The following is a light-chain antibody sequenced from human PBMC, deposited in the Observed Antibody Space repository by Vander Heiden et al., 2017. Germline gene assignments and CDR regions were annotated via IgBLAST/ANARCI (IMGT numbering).Light chain of an antibody. V-gene: IGLV2-23*01. CDR3: CSYVGSRVYV. CDR1: SSEVGSYKV. CDR2: EGI. J-gene: IGLJ1*01. Sequence: TEAASVSASPGQSLTISCTGTSSEVGSYKVVSWYQQHPGKAPKLIIYEGIKRPSGVSNRFSGSPSGNTASLTISGLQPEDEADYYCCSYVGSRVYVFGTGTKVTVL.